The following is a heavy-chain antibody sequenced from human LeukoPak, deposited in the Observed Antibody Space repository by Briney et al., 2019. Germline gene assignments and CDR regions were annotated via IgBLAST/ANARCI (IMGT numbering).Heavy chain of an antibody. J-gene: IGHJ4*02. CDR2: ISSSSSYI. Sequence: PGGSLRLSCAASGFTFSSYSMNWVRQAPGKGLEWVSSISSSSSYIYYADSVKGRFTISRDNAKNSLYLQMNSLRAEDTAVYYCARDSFSGSYLWPYYFDYWGQGTLVTVSS. CDR1: GFTFSSYS. V-gene: IGHV3-21*01. CDR3: ARDSFSGSYLWPYYFDY. D-gene: IGHD1-26*01.